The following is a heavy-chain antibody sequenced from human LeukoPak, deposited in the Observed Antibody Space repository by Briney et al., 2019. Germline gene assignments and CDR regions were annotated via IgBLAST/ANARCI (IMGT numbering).Heavy chain of an antibody. CDR3: ARDPGVTTGTYYFDS. CDR1: GASVSSGSYY. J-gene: IGHJ4*02. D-gene: IGHD1-1*01. CDR2: IFYSGST. V-gene: IGHV4-61*01. Sequence: SETLSLTCTVSGASVSSGSYYWTWLRPPPGKGLDWFRYIFYSGSTNYNPSLESRATISFDTSKNQFSLKLSSVTAADTAVYYCARDPGVTTGTYYFDSWGQGSLVTVSS.